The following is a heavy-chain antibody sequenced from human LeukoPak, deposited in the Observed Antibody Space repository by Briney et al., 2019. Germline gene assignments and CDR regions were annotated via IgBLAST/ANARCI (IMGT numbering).Heavy chain of an antibody. CDR2: IKEDGSEK. V-gene: IGHV3-7*01. CDR1: GLTFSSSW. CDR3: ATDVGAD. J-gene: IGHJ4*02. Sequence: GGSLRLSCAASGLTFSSSWMTWVRQTPGKGLGWVANIKEDGSEKYYVDSVKGRFTISRDNAKNSLYLQMNSLRAEDTALYYCATDVGADWGQGTLVTVSS.